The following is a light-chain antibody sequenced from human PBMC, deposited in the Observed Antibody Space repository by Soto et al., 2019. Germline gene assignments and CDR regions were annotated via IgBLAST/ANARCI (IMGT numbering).Light chain of an antibody. CDR3: QQYVSSPLT. Sequence: DIVMTQSPATLSVSIWERVTLSCLASQSVSINLGWYQQKPGQAPRLLIYGASTIDSGIPSRFSGSGSGTDFTLTISRLEPEDFAVYYCQQYVSSPLTFGGGTKVDIK. CDR1: QSVSIN. V-gene: IGKV3-15*01. CDR2: GAS. J-gene: IGKJ4*01.